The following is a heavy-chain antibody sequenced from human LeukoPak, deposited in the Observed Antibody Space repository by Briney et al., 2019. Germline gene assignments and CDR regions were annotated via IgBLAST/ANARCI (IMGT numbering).Heavy chain of an antibody. CDR1: GFTLSRFW. Sequence: GGSLRLSCAASGFTLSRFWMSWVRQAPRRGLEWVGKIKQDGSDKRYVDSVKGRFTVSRDNSKNFLYLEKNILRAEDTAVYYCAGPASLYLGSEDQGFESWGQGTLVTVSS. V-gene: IGHV3-7*01. J-gene: IGHJ4*02. D-gene: IGHD6-25*01. CDR3: AGPASLYLGSEDQGFES. CDR2: IKQDGSDK.